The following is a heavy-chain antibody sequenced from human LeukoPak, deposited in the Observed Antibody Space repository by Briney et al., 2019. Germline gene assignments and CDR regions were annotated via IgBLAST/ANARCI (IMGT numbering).Heavy chain of an antibody. Sequence: GGSLRLSCAASGFTFSSYSMNWVRQAPGKGLEWVASISSSSSYIYYADSVKGRFTISRDNAKSSLYLQMNSLRAEDTAVYYCARHLSGVTGYTYGRGIDYWGQGTLVTVSS. V-gene: IGHV3-21*01. CDR3: ARHLSGVTGYTYGRGIDY. D-gene: IGHD5-18*01. J-gene: IGHJ4*02. CDR1: GFTFSSYS. CDR2: ISSSSSYI.